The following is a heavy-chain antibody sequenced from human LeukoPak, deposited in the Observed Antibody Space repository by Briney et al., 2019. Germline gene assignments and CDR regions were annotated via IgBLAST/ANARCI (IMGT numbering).Heavy chain of an antibody. CDR3: ARDAPIAAAGSFDY. CDR2: INPSGGST. CDR1: GYTFTSFY. D-gene: IGHD6-13*01. V-gene: IGHV1-46*01. J-gene: IGHJ4*02. Sequence: ASVKVSCKASGYTFTSFYMHWVRQAPGQGLEWMGIINPSGGSTSYAQKFQGRVTMTRDTSTSTVYMELSGLRSEDTAVFYCARDAPIAAAGSFDYWGQGTLVTVSS.